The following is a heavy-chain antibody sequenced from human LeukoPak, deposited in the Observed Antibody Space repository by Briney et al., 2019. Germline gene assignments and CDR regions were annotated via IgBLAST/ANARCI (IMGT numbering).Heavy chain of an antibody. CDR1: GGSISSFY. J-gene: IGHJ4*02. CDR2: IYYSGST. Sequence: PSETLSLTCTVSGGSISSFYWSWIRQPPGKGLEWIGNIYYSGSTYYNPSLKSRVTISVDTSKNQFSLKLSSVTAADTAVYYCARANLLRPLDYWGQGTLVTVSS. V-gene: IGHV4-59*12. D-gene: IGHD1-14*01. CDR3: ARANLLRPLDY.